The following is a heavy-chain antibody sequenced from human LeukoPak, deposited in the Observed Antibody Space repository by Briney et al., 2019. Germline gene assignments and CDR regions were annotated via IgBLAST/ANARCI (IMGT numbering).Heavy chain of an antibody. CDR1: GGSISSSSYY. CDR3: ARYCSGGSCYIDTFDY. CDR2: IYYSGST. V-gene: IGHV4-39*07. Sequence: RPSETLSLTCTVSGGSISSSSYYWGWIRQPPGKGLEWIGSIYYSGSTYYNPSLKSRVTISVDTSKNQFSLKLSSVTAADTAVYYCARYCSGGSCYIDTFDYWGQGTLVTVSS. D-gene: IGHD2-15*01. J-gene: IGHJ4*02.